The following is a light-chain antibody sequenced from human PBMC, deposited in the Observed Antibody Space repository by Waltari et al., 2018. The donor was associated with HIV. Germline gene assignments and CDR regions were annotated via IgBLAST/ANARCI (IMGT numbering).Light chain of an antibody. J-gene: IGKJ2*01. CDR3: MQALQTPLYT. CDR1: KSLLHSNGYNY. CDR2: LGS. Sequence: DIVMTQSPLSLPITPGEPASISCRSSKSLLHSNGYNYLDWYLQKPGQSPQILIYLGSNRASGVPDRFSGSGSGTDFTLKISRVEAEDVGVYYCMQALQTPLYTFGQGTKLEIK. V-gene: IGKV2-28*01.